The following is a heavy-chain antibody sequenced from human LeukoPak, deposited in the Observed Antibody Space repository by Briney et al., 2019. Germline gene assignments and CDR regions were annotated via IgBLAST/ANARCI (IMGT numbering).Heavy chain of an antibody. CDR1: GYTFTSYY. D-gene: IGHD3-10*01. V-gene: IGHV1-46*01. J-gene: IGHJ4*02. CDR3: ARYGNLWGFGELIWGDFDY. Sequence: ASVKVSCKASGYTFTSYYMHWVRQAPGQGLEWMGIINPSGGSTSYAQKFQGRGTMTRDTATSTVYMELSSLRSEDTAVYYCARYGNLWGFGELIWGDFDYWGQGTLVTVSS. CDR2: INPSGGST.